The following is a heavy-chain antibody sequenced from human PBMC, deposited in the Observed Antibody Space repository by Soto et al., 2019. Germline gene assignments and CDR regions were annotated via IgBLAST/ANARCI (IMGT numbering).Heavy chain of an antibody. CDR1: GFTFSNTW. CDR2: INSDGSEI. D-gene: IGHD2-2*02. Sequence: EVQLVESGGGLVQPGGSLRLSCAASGFTFSNTWMHWVRQTPGNGLVWVSRINSDGSEINYADSVRGRFTMSRDNAKNTVYLQMISLRDEDTAVYYCARDLYFGIWFDAWGQGTLVTVSS. CDR3: ARDLYFGIWFDA. V-gene: IGHV3-74*01. J-gene: IGHJ5*02.